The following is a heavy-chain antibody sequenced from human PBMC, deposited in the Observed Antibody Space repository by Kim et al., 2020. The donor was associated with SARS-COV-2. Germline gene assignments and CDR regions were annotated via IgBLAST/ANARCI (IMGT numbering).Heavy chain of an antibody. J-gene: IGHJ3*02. D-gene: IGHD4-17*01. V-gene: IGHV1-69*13. CDR3: ASRGPTVTTVLDAFDI. CDR1: GGTFSSYA. Sequence: SVKVSCKASGGTFSSYAISWVRQAPGQGLEWMGGIIPIFGTANYAQKFQGRVTITADESTSTAYMELSSLRSEDTAVYYCASRGPTVTTVLDAFDIWGQGTMVTVSS. CDR2: IIPIFGTA.